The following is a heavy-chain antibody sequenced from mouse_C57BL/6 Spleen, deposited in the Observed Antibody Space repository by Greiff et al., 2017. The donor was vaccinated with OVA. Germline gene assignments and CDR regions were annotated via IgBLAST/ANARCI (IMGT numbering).Heavy chain of an antibody. J-gene: IGHJ2*01. CDR3: AITTVVATDY. V-gene: IGHV1-59*01. CDR2: IDPSDGCT. CDR1: GYTFTSYW. D-gene: IGHD1-1*01. Sequence: QVQLQQPGAELVRPGTSVKLSCKASGYTFTSYWLHWVKQRPGQGLEWIGVIDPSDGCTNYNQKFKSKATLTVDTSSSTAYMQLSSLTSEDSAVYYSAITTVVATDYWGQGTTRTVSS.